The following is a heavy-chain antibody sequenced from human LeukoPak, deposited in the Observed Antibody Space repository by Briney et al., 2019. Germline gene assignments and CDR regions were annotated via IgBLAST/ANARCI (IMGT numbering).Heavy chain of an antibody. D-gene: IGHD3-22*01. Sequence: ETLSLTCAVYGGSFSGYYWSWVRQAPGKGLEWVSAISGSGGSTYYADSVKGRFTISRDNSKNTLYLQMNSLRAEDTAVYYCAKVRSGYLGYWGQGTLVTVSS. J-gene: IGHJ4*02. V-gene: IGHV3-23*01. CDR2: ISGSGGST. CDR3: AKVRSGYLGY. CDR1: GGSFSGYY.